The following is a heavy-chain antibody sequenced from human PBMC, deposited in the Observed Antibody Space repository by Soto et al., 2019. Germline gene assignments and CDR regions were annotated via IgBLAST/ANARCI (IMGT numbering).Heavy chain of an antibody. CDR2: MHSSGNA. V-gene: IGHV4-59*01. CDR3: ARESSPIQPYDSSGYYGR. CDR1: GDSMSDYY. Sequence: SETLSLTCTVSGDSMSDYYGTWIRQQPGRGLEWIGFMHSSGNANYSSSLRGRATISVDTYNNQFSLILTSVTAADTAVYYCARESSPIQPYDSSGYYGRWGQGTLVTVSS. J-gene: IGHJ4*02. D-gene: IGHD3-22*01.